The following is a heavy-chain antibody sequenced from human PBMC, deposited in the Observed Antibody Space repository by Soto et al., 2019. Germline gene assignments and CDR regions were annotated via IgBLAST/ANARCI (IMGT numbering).Heavy chain of an antibody. CDR3: ARTKCSGGSCYSWSLDY. J-gene: IGHJ4*02. V-gene: IGHV4-31*03. CDR1: GGSITTGGYY. D-gene: IGHD2-15*01. Sequence: SETLSLTCTVSGGSITTGGYYWSWIRQLPGKGLEWIGHRYYSESTYYNPSLKSRVSTSLDTSKNQFSLKLSFVTAADTAMYYCARTKCSGGSCYSWSLDYWGQGTPVTVTS. CDR2: RYYSEST.